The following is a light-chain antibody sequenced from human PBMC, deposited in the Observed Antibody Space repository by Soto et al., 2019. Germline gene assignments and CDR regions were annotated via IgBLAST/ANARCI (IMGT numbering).Light chain of an antibody. V-gene: IGKV1-33*01. CDR1: HDIKNY. Sequence: DIQLTQSPPSLSASEGDRVTITCQASHDIKNYLNWYQQKPGKAHKLLIYDAYNLERGVPSRFSGSGTGTDFTCTIGSLQPEDVATYYCQQFDVLPPYTFGQGTRVEIK. CDR2: DAY. J-gene: IGKJ2*01. CDR3: QQFDVLPPYT.